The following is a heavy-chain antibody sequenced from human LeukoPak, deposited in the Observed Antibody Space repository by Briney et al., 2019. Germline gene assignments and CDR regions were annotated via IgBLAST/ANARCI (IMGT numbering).Heavy chain of an antibody. D-gene: IGHD3-22*01. V-gene: IGHV3-33*01. CDR3: ARDSLHNYGGSGYGYYFDY. CDR1: GFTFSSYG. J-gene: IGHJ4*02. Sequence: GRSLRLSCAASGFTFSSYGMDWVRQAPGKGLEWVAVIWYDGSNEYYADSVKGRFTISRDNSQNTLYLQMNSLRVEDTAIYYCARDSLHNYGGSGYGYYFDYWGQGTLVTVSS. CDR2: IWYDGSNE.